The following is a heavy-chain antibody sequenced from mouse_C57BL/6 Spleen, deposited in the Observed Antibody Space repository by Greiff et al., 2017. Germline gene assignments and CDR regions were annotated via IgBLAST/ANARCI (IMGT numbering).Heavy chain of an antibody. CDR2: IYPSDSET. D-gene: IGHD1-1*01. CDR1: GYTFTSYW. V-gene: IGHV1-61*01. J-gene: IGHJ4*01. Sequence: VQLQQPGAELVRPGSSVKLSCKASGYTFTSYWMDWVKQRPGQGLEWIGNIYPSDSETHYNQKFKDKATLTVDKSSSTAYMQLSSLTSEDSAVYYCARVHYYGSSYAMDYWGQGTSVTVSS. CDR3: ARVHYYGSSYAMDY.